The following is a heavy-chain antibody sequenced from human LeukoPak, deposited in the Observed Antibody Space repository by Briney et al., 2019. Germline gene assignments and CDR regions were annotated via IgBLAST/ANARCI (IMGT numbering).Heavy chain of an antibody. D-gene: IGHD6-13*01. J-gene: IGHJ4*02. CDR3: ARDVEARISAAGTFDY. Sequence: GGSLRLSCEASGFTFSAYAMTWVRQAPGKGLEWVSSIGSDNKPHYSESVKGRFAISRDNSKSTLWLQMNSLRADDTAIYYCARDVEARISAAGTFDYWGQGSLVTVSS. CDR2: IGSDNKP. V-gene: IGHV3-23*01. CDR1: GFTFSAYA.